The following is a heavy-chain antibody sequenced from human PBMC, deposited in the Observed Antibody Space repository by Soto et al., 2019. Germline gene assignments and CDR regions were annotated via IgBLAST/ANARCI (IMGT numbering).Heavy chain of an antibody. Sequence: QVQLVQSGAEVKKPGASVKVSCKASGYSFTSYAMHWVRQAPGQRLEWMGWINAGNGNTKYSQKFQGRVTITRDTSASTVYMELSSLRSEDTAVYYCARGSDSSSFTHYYYGMDVWGQGTTVTVSS. D-gene: IGHD6-13*01. J-gene: IGHJ6*02. CDR2: INAGNGNT. CDR3: ARGSDSSSFTHYYYGMDV. CDR1: GYSFTSYA. V-gene: IGHV1-3*01.